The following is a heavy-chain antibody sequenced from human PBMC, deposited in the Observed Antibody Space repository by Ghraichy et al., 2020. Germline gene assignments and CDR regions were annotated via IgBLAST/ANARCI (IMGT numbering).Heavy chain of an antibody. CDR3: ARDLPYSDRWHGCLDY. J-gene: IGHJ4*02. CDR2: ITGSGGAT. CDR1: GFTFSSHE. V-gene: IGHV3-48*03. D-gene: IGHD4-23*01. Sequence: GGSLRLSCAASGFTFSSHEMNWVRQAPGKGLEWISHITGSGGATHYADSVQGRFTISRDNAKNSLHLQMNSLRAEDTAVYYCARDLPYSDRWHGCLDYWGLGTLVTVSS.